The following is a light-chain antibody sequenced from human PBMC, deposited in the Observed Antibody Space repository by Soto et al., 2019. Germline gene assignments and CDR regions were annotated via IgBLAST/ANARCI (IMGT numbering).Light chain of an antibody. CDR1: SSDVGGYNY. J-gene: IGLJ3*02. CDR2: EVT. CDR3: SSYAASNNFYFV. V-gene: IGLV2-8*01. Sequence: QSALTQPPSASGSPGQSVTISCTGTSSDVGGYNYVSWYQQYPGRAPKLMIYEVTKRPSGVPDRISCSKSGNTASLTVSGRQPADEADYYCSSYAASNNFYFVFGGGTKLTVL.